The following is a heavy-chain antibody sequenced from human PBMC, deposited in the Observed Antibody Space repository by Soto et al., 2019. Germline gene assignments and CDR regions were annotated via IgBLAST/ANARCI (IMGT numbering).Heavy chain of an antibody. CDR1: GFTFSSYA. CDR3: AKVHSSSWYPSPSDY. CDR2: ISGSGGST. V-gene: IGHV3-23*01. D-gene: IGHD6-13*01. J-gene: IGHJ4*02. Sequence: GGSLRLSCAASGFTFSSYAMSWVRQAPGKGLEWVSAISGSGGSTYYADSVKGRFTISRDNSKNTLYLQMNSLRAEDTAVYYCAKVHSSSWYPSPSDYWGQGTLVTVSS.